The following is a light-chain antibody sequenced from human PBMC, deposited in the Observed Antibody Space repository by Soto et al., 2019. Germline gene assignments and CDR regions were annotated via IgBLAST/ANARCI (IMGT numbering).Light chain of an antibody. V-gene: IGKV1-27*01. CDR3: QRYNSAPWT. CDR2: STS. Sequence: IEMTQCPSSLSASIGDRVTITCRASQGISNFLAWYQHKPGKVPKLLIYSTSTLQSGVPSRFSGSGSGTDFTLTISSLQPEDVATYYCQRYNSAPWTFGQGTKVDIK. CDR1: QGISNF. J-gene: IGKJ1*01.